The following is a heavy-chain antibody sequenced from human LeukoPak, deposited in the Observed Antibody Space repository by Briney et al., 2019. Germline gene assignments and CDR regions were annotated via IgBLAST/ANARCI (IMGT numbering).Heavy chain of an antibody. CDR1: GFTFSNHG. V-gene: IGHV3-33*06. J-gene: IGHJ4*02. CDR2: IWYDGSNR. CDR3: AKDPPIVGASRKFDY. D-gene: IGHD1-26*01. Sequence: GGSLRLSCAASGFTFSNHGMHWVRQAPGKGLEWVAVIWYDGSNRYYADSVKGRFTISRDNSKNTLYLQMNSLRAEDTAVYYCAKDPPIVGASRKFDYWGQGTLVTVSS.